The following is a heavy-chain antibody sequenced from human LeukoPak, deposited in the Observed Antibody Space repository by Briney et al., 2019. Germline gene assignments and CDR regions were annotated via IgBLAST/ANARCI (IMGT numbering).Heavy chain of an antibody. Sequence: GALRLSCAASGFTFSSYWMSWVRQAPGKGLEWVANIKKDGSEKYYVDSVKGRFTISRDNAKNSLNLQMNSLSADDTAVYYCAMKAVPRPRLYDAFDFWGQGTVVTVSS. CDR2: IKKDGSEK. CDR3: AMKAVPRPRLYDAFDF. V-gene: IGHV3-7*03. J-gene: IGHJ3*01. CDR1: GFTFSSYW. D-gene: IGHD2-2*02.